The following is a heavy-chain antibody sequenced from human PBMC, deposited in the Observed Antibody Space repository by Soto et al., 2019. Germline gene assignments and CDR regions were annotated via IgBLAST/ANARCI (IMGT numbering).Heavy chain of an antibody. CDR3: ARGGREYGSSWYLARFDP. D-gene: IGHD6-13*01. CDR2: IYYSGST. J-gene: IGHJ5*02. V-gene: IGHV4-30-4*01. CDR1: GGSISSGDYY. Sequence: SETLSLTCTVSGGSISSGDYYWSWIRQPPGKGLEWIGYIYYSGSTYYNPSLKSRVTISVDTSKNQFSLKLSSVTAADTAVHYCARGGREYGSSWYLARFDPWGQGTLVTVSS.